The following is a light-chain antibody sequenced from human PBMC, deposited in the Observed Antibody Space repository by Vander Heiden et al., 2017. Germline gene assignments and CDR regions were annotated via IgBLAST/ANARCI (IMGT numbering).Light chain of an antibody. V-gene: IGLV2-23*02. CDR2: EVS. J-gene: IGLJ2*01. CDR3: CSYAGSSTWV. Sequence: QSALTQPASVSGSPGQSITISCTGTSSDVGSYNLVSWYHPHPGKAPKLMIYEVSKRPAGVSNRFSGSKSGNTASLTISGRQAEDEADYYCCSYAGSSTWVFGGGTKLTVL. CDR1: SSDVGSYNL.